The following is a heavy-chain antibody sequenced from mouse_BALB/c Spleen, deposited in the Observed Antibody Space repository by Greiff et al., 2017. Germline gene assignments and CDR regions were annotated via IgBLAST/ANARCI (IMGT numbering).Heavy chain of an antibody. CDR1: GFTFSSYG. V-gene: IGHV5-6-3*01. CDR3: ARDNRYGDY. J-gene: IGHJ2*01. Sequence: EVHLVESGGGLVQPGGSLKLSCAASGFTFSSYGMSWVRQTPDKRLELVATINSNGGSTYYPDSVKGRFTISRDNAKNTLYLQMSSLKSEDTAMYYCARDNRYGDYWGQGTTLTVSS. CDR2: INSNGGST. D-gene: IGHD2-14*01.